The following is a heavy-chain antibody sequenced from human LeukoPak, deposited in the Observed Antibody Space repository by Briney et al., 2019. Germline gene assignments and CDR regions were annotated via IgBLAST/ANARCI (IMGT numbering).Heavy chain of an antibody. CDR1: GYTFTSYD. Sequence: GASVKVSCKASGYTFTSYDINWLRQATGQGLEWMGWMNPNSGNTGYAQKFQGRVTMTRNTSISTAYMELSSLRSEDTAVYYCARGNPRRLGFGVVIYWGQGTLVTVSS. V-gene: IGHV1-8*01. CDR2: MNPNSGNT. D-gene: IGHD3-3*01. J-gene: IGHJ4*02. CDR3: ARGNPRRLGFGVVIY.